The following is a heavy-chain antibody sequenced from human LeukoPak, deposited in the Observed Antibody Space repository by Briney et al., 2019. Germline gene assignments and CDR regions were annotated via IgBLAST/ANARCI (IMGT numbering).Heavy chain of an antibody. CDR2: IYHSGST. V-gene: IGHV4-39*07. J-gene: IGHJ4*02. D-gene: IGHD3-10*01. Sequence: SETLSLTCTVSGGSISSSSYYWGWIRQPPGKGLEWIGSIYHSGSTYYNPSLKSRVTISVDTSKNQFSLKLSSVTAADTAVYYCARVLYYYGSGSDYWGQGTLVTVSS. CDR1: GGSISSSSYY. CDR3: ARVLYYYGSGSDY.